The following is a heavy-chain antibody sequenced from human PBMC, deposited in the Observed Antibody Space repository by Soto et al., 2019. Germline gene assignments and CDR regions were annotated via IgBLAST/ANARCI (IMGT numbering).Heavy chain of an antibody. CDR1: GGSFSGYY. J-gene: IGHJ4*02. V-gene: IGHV4-59*08. D-gene: IGHD6-13*01. Sequence: PSETLSLTCAVYGGSFSGYYWSWIRQPPGEGLEWIGYISDSGSTNYNPSLKSRVTISVDTSKNQFSLKLSSVTAADTAVYYCARQGIATAGTSLDYWGQGTLVTVSS. CDR3: ARQGIATAGTSLDY. CDR2: ISDSGST.